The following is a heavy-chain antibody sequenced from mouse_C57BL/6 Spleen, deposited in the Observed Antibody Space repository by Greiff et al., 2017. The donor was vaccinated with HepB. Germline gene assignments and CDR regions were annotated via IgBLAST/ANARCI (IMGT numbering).Heavy chain of an antibody. CDR2: IDPSDSYT. CDR1: GYTFTSYW. V-gene: IGHV1-69*01. J-gene: IGHJ1*03. Sequence: VQLQQSGAELVMPGASVKLSCKASGYTFTSYWMHWVKQRPGQGLEWIGEIDPSDSYTNYKQKFKGKSTLTVDKSASTAYMQLSSLTSEDSAVYCCARGGITTVVDWYFDGWGTGTTVTVSS. CDR3: ARGGITTVVDWYFDG. D-gene: IGHD1-1*01.